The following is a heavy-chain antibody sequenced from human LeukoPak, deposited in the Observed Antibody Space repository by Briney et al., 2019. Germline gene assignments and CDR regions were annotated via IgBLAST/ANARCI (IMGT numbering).Heavy chain of an antibody. CDR3: ARRTTVTTHLGY. CDR2: INHSGST. V-gene: IGHV4-34*01. D-gene: IGHD4-11*01. J-gene: IGHJ4*02. CDR1: GGSFSGYY. Sequence: PSETLSLTCAVYGGSFSGYYWSWIRQPPGKGLEWIGEINHSGSTNYNPSLKSRVTISVDTSKNQFSLKLSSVTAADTAVYYCARRTTVTTHLGYWGQGTQVTVSS.